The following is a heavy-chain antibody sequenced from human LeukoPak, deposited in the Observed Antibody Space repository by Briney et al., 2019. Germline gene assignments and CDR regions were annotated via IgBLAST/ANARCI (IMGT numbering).Heavy chain of an antibody. D-gene: IGHD6-13*01. CDR3: VRDRYWVAGTGWFDA. V-gene: IGHV1-18*01. Sequence: ASVKVSCKASGYIFSNYGISWVRRAPGQGLEWMGWISAHNGNTNYAQKFQGRVSMTTDTSTTTAHMELRTLRSDDTAVYYCVRDRYWVAGTGWFDAWGQGTLVTVSS. CDR1: GYIFSNYG. CDR2: ISAHNGNT. J-gene: IGHJ5*02.